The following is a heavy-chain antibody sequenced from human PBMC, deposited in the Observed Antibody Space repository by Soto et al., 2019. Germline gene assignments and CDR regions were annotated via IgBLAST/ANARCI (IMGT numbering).Heavy chain of an antibody. CDR3: AREACNTTACHTNEIDA. V-gene: IGHV1-69*05. D-gene: IGHD3-3*01. CDR1: GGSLVTFA. CDR2: IIPFFGTT. J-gene: IGHJ5*02. Sequence: SVKVSCTTSGGSLVTFALSWVRQAPGQGLEWMGGIIPFFGTTNYAQRFQGRLTITTDGSTGTTYMELSSLRSEDTALYYCAREACNTTACHTNEIDAWGQGTLVIVAS.